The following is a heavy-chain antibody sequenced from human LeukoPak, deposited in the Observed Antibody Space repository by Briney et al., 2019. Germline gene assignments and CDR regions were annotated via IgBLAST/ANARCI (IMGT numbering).Heavy chain of an antibody. CDR2: IRYDGYKR. D-gene: IGHD2-21*01. V-gene: IGHV3-30*02. CDR1: GFTFNSHD. CDR3: ARGVAGSAFDY. Sequence: PGGSLRLSCGASGFTFNSHDMHWVRRAPGKGLEWVAFIRYDGYKRYYGDFGKGRFTISRDKSNNTLFPQMNSLRGDDTAVYYCARGVAGSAFDYWGQGTLVAVSS. J-gene: IGHJ4*02.